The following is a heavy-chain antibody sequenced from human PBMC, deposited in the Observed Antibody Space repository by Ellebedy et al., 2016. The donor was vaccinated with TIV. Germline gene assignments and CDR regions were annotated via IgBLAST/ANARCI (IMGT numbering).Heavy chain of an antibody. CDR2: VAHDGSVQ. J-gene: IGHJ4*02. D-gene: IGHD6-6*01. V-gene: IGHV3-30*03. CDR3: ARGLSKSQLDDY. CDR1: GFTFSNYG. Sequence: PGGSLRLSCAASGFTFSNYGMHWVRRAPGKGLEWMAVVAHDGSVQYYRDSVKGRFTISRDNSKSTLYLQMNSLRAEDTALYYCARGLSKSQLDDYWGQGTLVTVSS.